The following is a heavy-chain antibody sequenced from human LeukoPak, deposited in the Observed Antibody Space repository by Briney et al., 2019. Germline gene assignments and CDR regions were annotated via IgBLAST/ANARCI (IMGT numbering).Heavy chain of an antibody. J-gene: IGHJ4*02. CDR1: GGSISSSSYY. V-gene: IGHV4-39*01. CDR2: IYYSGST. Sequence: SETLSLTCTVSGGSISSSSYYWGWIRQPPGKGLEWIGSIYYSGSTYYNPSLKSRVTISADTSKNQFSLKLSSVTAADTAVYYCARQGTYSSSSFDYWGQGTLVTVSS. CDR3: ARQGTYSSSSFDY. D-gene: IGHD6-13*01.